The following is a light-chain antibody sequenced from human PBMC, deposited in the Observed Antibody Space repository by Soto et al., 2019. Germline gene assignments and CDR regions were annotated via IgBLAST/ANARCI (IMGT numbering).Light chain of an antibody. CDR3: QQYSGYLLT. CDR1: QSISTW. J-gene: IGKJ4*01. CDR2: KAS. Sequence: DIQMTQSPSTLSASVGDRVTITCRASQSISTWLAWYQQKPGKAPKLLIYKASNLESWVPSRFSGSGSGTEFTLTISGLQPDDFATYYCQQYSGYLLTFGGGTKVDI. V-gene: IGKV1-5*03.